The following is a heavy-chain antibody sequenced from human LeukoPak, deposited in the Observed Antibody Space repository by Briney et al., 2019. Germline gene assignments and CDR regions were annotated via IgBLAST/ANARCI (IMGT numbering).Heavy chain of an antibody. Sequence: ASVKVSCKASGYTFTGYYMHWVRQAPGQGLEWMGWINPNSGGTNYAQKFQGRVTMTRDTSISTAYMELSRLRSDDTAVYYCARAEYYYGSGSYYWGQGTLVTVSS. D-gene: IGHD3-10*01. CDR2: INPNSGGT. CDR3: ARAEYYYGSGSYY. J-gene: IGHJ4*02. V-gene: IGHV1-2*02. CDR1: GYTFTGYY.